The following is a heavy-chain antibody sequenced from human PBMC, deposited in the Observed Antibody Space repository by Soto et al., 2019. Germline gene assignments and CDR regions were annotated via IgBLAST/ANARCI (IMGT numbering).Heavy chain of an antibody. J-gene: IGHJ3*02. CDR2: INPNSGGT. D-gene: IGHD3-22*01. V-gene: IGHV1-2*02. CDR3: ACLTPASSGDTI. Sequence: ASVKVSCKXSGYTFIAYYMHWVRQAPGQGLEWVGWINPNSGGTNYAQKFQGRVTMTRDTSITTAYMELSSLTSDDTALYYCACLTPASSGDTIWGQGTMVTVSS. CDR1: GYTFIAYY.